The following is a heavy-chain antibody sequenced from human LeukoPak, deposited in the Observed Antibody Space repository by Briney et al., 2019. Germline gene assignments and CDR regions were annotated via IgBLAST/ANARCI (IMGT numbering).Heavy chain of an antibody. J-gene: IGHJ5*02. CDR2: ISAYNGNT. Sequence: ASVKVSCKASGYTFTSYGISWVRQAPGQGLEWMGWISAYNGNTNYAQKLQGRVTMTTDTSTSTAYMELRSLRSDDTAVYYCARDPGAAIFGVVIKGDHFDPWGQGTLVTVSS. CDR1: GYTFTSYG. D-gene: IGHD3-3*01. V-gene: IGHV1-18*01. CDR3: ARDPGAAIFGVVIKGDHFDP.